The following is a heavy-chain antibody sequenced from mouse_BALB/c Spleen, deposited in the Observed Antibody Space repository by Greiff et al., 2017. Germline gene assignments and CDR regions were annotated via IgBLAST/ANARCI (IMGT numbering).Heavy chain of an antibody. CDR3: ARAGDGYYVRGYYAMDY. J-gene: IGHJ4*01. D-gene: IGHD2-3*01. CDR1: GYTFTSYW. CDR2: INPSTGYT. Sequence: VHLVESGAELAKPGASVKMSCKASGYTFTSYWMHWVKQRPGQGLEWIGYINPSTGYTEYNQKFKDKATLTADKSSSTAYMQLSSLTSEDSAVYYCARAGDGYYVRGYYAMDYWGQGTSVTVSS. V-gene: IGHV1-7*01.